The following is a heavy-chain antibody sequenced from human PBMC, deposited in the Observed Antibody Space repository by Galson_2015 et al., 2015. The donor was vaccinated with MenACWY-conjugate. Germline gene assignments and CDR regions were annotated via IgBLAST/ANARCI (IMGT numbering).Heavy chain of an antibody. V-gene: IGHV3-23*01. CDR2: ITGRGGST. CDR3: AKAAYTSSWYQDAFDY. D-gene: IGHD6-13*01. CDR1: GFTFSNYV. Sequence: SLRLSCAASGFTFSNYVMHWVRQAPAKGLEWVSTITGRGGSTYYADSLKGRFTISRDNSKNTLYLQMNSLRAEDTAVYYCAKAAYTSSWYQDAFDYWGQGSLVTVSS. J-gene: IGHJ4*02.